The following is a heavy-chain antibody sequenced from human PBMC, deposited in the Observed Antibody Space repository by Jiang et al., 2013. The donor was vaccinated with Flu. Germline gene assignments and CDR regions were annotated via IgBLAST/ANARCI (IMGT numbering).Heavy chain of an antibody. V-gene: IGHV1-69*04. CDR2: IIPILGIA. Sequence: SGAEVKKPGSSVKVSCKASGGTFSSYAISWVRQAPGQGLEWMGRIIPILGIANYAQKFQGRVTITADKSTSTAYMELSSLRSEDTAVYYCARLQTSYYYDSSGYLTNWFDP. D-gene: IGHD3-22*01. J-gene: IGHJ5*02. CDR3: ARLQTSYYYDSSGYLTNWFDP. CDR1: GGTFSSYA.